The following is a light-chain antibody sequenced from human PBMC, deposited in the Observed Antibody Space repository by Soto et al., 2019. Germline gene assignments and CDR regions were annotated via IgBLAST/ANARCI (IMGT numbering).Light chain of an antibody. J-gene: IGKJ5*01. CDR3: QQYNNWPFS. CDR1: QGVTTN. Sequence: EIVMTQSPCTLSLSPGERAPLSCRAGQGVTTNFAWYQQKSGQSPRLLIYDVSIRATGVPARFSGTGSETDFTLTISGLQSEDSAVYFCQQYNNWPFSFGQGTRLAIK. CDR2: DVS. V-gene: IGKV3-15*01.